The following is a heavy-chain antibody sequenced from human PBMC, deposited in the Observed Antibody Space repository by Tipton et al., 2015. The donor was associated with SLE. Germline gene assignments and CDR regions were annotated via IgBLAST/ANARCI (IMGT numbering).Heavy chain of an antibody. CDR3: ARGDAFDI. J-gene: IGHJ3*02. V-gene: IGHV4-38-2*01. CDR1: GYSISSGYY. Sequence: TLSLTCAVSGYSISSGYYWGWIRQPPGKGLEWIGSIYHSGSTNYNPSLKSRVTISVDTSKNQFSLKLSSVTAADTAVYYCARGDAFDIWGQGTMATVSS. CDR2: IYHSGST.